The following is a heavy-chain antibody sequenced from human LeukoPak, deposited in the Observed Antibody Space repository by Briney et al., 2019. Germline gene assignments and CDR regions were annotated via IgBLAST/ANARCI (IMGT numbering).Heavy chain of an antibody. CDR2: ISHDASET. V-gene: IGHV3-30*04. Sequence: GSLRLSCAASEFTFSAYPMHWLRQRPVKGLESLAVISHDASETYYANSVKGRFTISRDNSKDTLYLQMTSLRGEDTSVYYCAKDQWDVWGQGTLVTVSS. D-gene: IGHD1-26*01. CDR3: AKDQWDV. CDR1: EFTFSAYP. J-gene: IGHJ4*02.